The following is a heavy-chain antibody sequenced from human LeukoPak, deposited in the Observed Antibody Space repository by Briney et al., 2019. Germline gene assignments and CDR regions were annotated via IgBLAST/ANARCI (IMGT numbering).Heavy chain of an antibody. J-gene: IGHJ4*02. D-gene: IGHD5-18*01. CDR3: ARDQGYKYGYGFDY. CDR1: GFTFSSYA. Sequence: GGSLRLSCAASGFTFSSYAMHWVRQAPGKGLEYVSSISINGGSTYYANSVKGRFTISRDNSKNTLNLQMGSLRGDDMAVYYCARDQGYKYGYGFDYWGQGTLVTVSS. CDR2: ISINGGST. V-gene: IGHV3-64*01.